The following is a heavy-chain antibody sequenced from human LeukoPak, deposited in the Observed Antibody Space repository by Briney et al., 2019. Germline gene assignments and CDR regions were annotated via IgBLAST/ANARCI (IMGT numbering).Heavy chain of an antibody. V-gene: IGHV1-2*04. J-gene: IGHJ3*02. CDR3: AREGNSDAFDI. D-gene: IGHD4-23*01. Sequence: RASVKVSCTASGYTFTGYYMHWVRQAPGQGLEWMGWINPNSGGTNYAQKFQGWVTMTRDTSISTAYMELSRLRSDDTAVYYCAREGNSDAFDIWGQGTMVTVSS. CDR2: INPNSGGT. CDR1: GYTFTGYY.